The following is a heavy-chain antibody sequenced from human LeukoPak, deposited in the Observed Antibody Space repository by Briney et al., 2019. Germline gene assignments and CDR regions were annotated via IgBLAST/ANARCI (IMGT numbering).Heavy chain of an antibody. V-gene: IGHV4-30-4*01. CDR3: AKQRDVGCSSTTCYGQGGFDI. CDR2: IYYSGST. Sequence: PSETLSLTCTVSGASISSGDYLWSWIRQPPGMGLEWIGNIYYSGSTNYNASLKSRVTISIDTSKKQFSLKLNSVTAADTAVFYCAKQRDVGCSSTTCYGQGGFDIWGHGTVVTVSS. D-gene: IGHD2-2*01. J-gene: IGHJ3*02. CDR1: GASISSGDYL.